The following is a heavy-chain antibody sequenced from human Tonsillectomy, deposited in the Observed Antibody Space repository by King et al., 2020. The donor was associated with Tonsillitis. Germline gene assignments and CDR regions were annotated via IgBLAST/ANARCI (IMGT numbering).Heavy chain of an antibody. CDR3: AKDYXSXXRYYGPXDAFXI. V-gene: IGHV3-30*02. CDR1: GLTFSNCG. J-gene: IGHJ3*02. CDR2: IRYDGSDK. Sequence: VQLVESGGGVVQPGGSLRLSCAASGLTFSNCGIHWVRQAPGKGLEWVAFIRYDGSDKYYAESVKGRFTISRDNSKKTVYLQINSLRAEDTAVYYCAKDYXSXXRYYGPXDAFXIWGQXTMVTV. D-gene: IGHD1-26*01.